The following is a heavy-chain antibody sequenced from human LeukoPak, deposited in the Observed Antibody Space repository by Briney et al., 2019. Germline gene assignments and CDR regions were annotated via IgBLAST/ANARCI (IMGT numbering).Heavy chain of an antibody. CDR3: ARSYYDSSGYNWFDP. J-gene: IGHJ5*02. D-gene: IGHD3-22*01. V-gene: IGHV3-7*01. CDR1: GFTFSSYW. CDR2: IKQDGSEK. Sequence: GGSLRLSCAASGFTFSSYWMSWVRQAPGKGLEWVANIKQDGSEKYYVDSVKGRFTISRDNAKNSLYLQMNSLRAEDTAVYYGARSYYDSSGYNWFDPWGQGTLVTVSS.